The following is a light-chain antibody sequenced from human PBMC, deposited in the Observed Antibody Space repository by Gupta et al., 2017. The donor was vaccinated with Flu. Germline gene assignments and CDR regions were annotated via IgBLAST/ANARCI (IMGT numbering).Light chain of an antibody. V-gene: IGKV1-39*01. Sequence: PSSLSASVGDRVTIACRASQSIDGYVNWYQQKPGKAPKLLIFGASTLQSGVPSRFSGNGSGTDSTLTISRLQPEDFAIYYCLQSDGGPYTFGQGTKVEI. J-gene: IGKJ2*01. CDR2: GAS. CDR3: LQSDGGPYT. CDR1: QSIDGY.